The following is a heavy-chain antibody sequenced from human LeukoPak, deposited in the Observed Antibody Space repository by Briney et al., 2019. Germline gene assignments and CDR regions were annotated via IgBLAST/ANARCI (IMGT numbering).Heavy chain of an antibody. CDR3: ARDHDYGDYDAFDV. D-gene: IGHD4-17*01. CDR2: IWYDGSNK. J-gene: IGHJ3*01. Sequence: GGSLRLSCAASGFTFSSYGMHWVRQAPGKGLEWAAVIWYDGSNKYYADSVKGRFTISRDNSKNTLYLQMNSLRAEDTAVYYCARDHDYGDYDAFDVWGQGTMVTVSS. V-gene: IGHV3-33*01. CDR1: GFTFSSYG.